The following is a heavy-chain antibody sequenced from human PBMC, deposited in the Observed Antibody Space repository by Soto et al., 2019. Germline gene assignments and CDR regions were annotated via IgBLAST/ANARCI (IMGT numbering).Heavy chain of an antibody. D-gene: IGHD3-10*01. V-gene: IGHV4-59*08. CDR2: IYYSGST. CDR1: GGSISSYY. CDR3: ARGDLRYYYGSGSPTFDP. J-gene: IGHJ5*02. Sequence: QVQLQESGPGLVKPSETLSLTCTVSGGSISSYYWSWIRQPPGKGLEWIGYIYYSGSTNYNPSLKMRVTISADXXKXQXXLKLSPVTAADTAVYYCARGDLRYYYGSGSPTFDPWGQGTLVTVSS.